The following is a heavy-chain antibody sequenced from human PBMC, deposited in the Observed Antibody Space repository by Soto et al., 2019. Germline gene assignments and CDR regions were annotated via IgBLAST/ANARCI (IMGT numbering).Heavy chain of an antibody. CDR2: IYWDDDK. Sequence: QITLKESGPTLVKPTQTLTLTCTFSGFSLSTSGVGVGWIRQPPGKALEWLALIYWDDDKRYSPSLKSRLTITKDPSKNQVVLTMTNMDPVDTATYYCAHIVVVVVAATTMYWFDPWGQGTLVTVSS. CDR3: AHIVVVVVAATTMYWFDP. D-gene: IGHD2-15*01. V-gene: IGHV2-5*02. CDR1: GFSLSTSGVG. J-gene: IGHJ5*02.